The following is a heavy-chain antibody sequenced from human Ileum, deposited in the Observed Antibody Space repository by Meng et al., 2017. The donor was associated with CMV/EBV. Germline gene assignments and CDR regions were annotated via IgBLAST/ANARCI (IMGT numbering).Heavy chain of an antibody. CDR1: GFTFDDFA. CDR3: ARAPGRTGGALDF. Sequence: GGSLRLSCAASGFTFDDFAMSWVRQAPGKGLEWVAGISWNGGATGYADSVKGRFTISRDSAKNSLYLQMDSLRAEDTAFYYCARAPGRTGGALDFWGQGTLVTVSS. D-gene: IGHD7-27*01. V-gene: IGHV3-20*04. CDR2: ISWNGGAT. J-gene: IGHJ4*02.